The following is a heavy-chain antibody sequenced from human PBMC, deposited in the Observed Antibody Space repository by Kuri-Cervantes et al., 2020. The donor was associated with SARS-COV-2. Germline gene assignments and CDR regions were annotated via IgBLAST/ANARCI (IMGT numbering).Heavy chain of an antibody. V-gene: IGHV1-3*01. Sequence: ASVKVSCKASGYTFTSYAMHWVRQAPGQRLEWMGWINAGNGNTKYSQKFQGRVTMTRDTSISTAYMELSRLRSDDTAVYYCATESYYGSGSYYYYYYGMDVWGQGTTVTVSS. D-gene: IGHD3-10*01. CDR2: INAGNGNT. CDR3: ATESYYGSGSYYYYYYGMDV. CDR1: GYTFTSYA. J-gene: IGHJ6*02.